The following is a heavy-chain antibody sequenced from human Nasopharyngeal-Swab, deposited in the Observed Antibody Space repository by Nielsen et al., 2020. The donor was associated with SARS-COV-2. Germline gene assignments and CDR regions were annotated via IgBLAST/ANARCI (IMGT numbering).Heavy chain of an antibody. Sequence: PGKGLEWIGYIYYSGSTYYNPSLKSRVTISVDTSKNQLSLKLSSVAAADTAVYYCARGGAARPGFDYWGQGTLVTVSS. V-gene: IGHV4-31*02. CDR2: IYYSGST. CDR3: ARGGAARPGFDY. J-gene: IGHJ4*02. D-gene: IGHD6-6*01.